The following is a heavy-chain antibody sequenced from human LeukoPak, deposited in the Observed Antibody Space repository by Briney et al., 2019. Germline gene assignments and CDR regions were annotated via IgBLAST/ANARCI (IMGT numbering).Heavy chain of an antibody. CDR1: GFTFNNYW. CDR2: INTDGSST. D-gene: IGHD3-10*01. V-gene: IGHV3-74*01. CDR3: GLSMVRALSPDY. J-gene: IGHJ4*02. Sequence: GGSLRLSCAGSGFTFNNYWMHWVRQAPGKGLVWVSGINTDGSSTNYADSVKGRFTISRDNAKNTLFLQMDHLRDEDTAVYYCGLSMVRALSPDYWGQGTLVSVSS.